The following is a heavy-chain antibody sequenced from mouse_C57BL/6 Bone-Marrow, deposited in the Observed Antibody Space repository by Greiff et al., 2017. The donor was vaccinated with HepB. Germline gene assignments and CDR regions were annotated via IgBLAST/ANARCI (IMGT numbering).Heavy chain of an antibody. V-gene: IGHV1-64*01. CDR1: GYTFTSYW. D-gene: IGHD2-1*01. Sequence: VQLQQPGAELVKPGASVKLSCKASGYTFTSYWMHWVKQRPGQGLEWIGMIHPNSGSTNYNEKFKSKATLTVDKSSSTAYMQLSSLTSEDSAVYYCAGIYYGNPYYAMDYWGQGTSVTVSS. CDR2: IHPNSGST. J-gene: IGHJ4*01. CDR3: AGIYYGNPYYAMDY.